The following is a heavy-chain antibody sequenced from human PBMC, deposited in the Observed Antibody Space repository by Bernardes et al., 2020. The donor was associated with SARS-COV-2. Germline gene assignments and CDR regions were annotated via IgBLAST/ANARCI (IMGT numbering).Heavy chain of an antibody. J-gene: IGHJ2*01. D-gene: IGHD6-6*01. CDR2: IYYSGST. Sequence: SETLSLTCTVSGGSISSHYWSWIRQPPGKGLEWIGSIYYSGSTTYNPSLKSRVTLSVDTSKSQFSLKLCSVTAADTAVYYCATESRSSSSGWYFDLWGRGTLVTVSS. V-gene: IGHV4-59*11. CDR1: GGSISSHY. CDR3: ATESRSSSSGWYFDL.